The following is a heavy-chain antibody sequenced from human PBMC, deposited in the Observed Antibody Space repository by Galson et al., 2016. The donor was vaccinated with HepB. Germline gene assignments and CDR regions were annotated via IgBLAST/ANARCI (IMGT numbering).Heavy chain of an antibody. CDR2: IRKRANTDT. CDR1: GFSVTDYY. Sequence: SLRLSCAASGFSVTDYYMDWVRQAQGKGLEWVGRIRKRANTDTYAASVKGRFTISIDDSKNSLFLQMNSLQTEDTAVYYCTTDFTGNHPLYWGQGTLVTVSS. CDR3: TTDFTGNHPLY. V-gene: IGHV3-72*01. D-gene: IGHD2-8*02. J-gene: IGHJ4*02.